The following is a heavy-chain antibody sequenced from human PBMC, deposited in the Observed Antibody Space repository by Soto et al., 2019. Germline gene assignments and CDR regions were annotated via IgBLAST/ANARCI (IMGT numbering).Heavy chain of an antibody. J-gene: IGHJ6*02. D-gene: IGHD3-3*01. V-gene: IGHV3-23*01. CDR3: AKDRYDFWSGYGMDV. CDR2: ISGSGGST. Sequence: GGSLRLSCAASGFTFSSYAMSWVRQAPGKGLEWVSAISGSGGSTYYADSVKGRFTISRDNSKNTLYLQMNSLRAEDTAVYYCAKDRYDFWSGYGMDVWGQGTTVTVSS. CDR1: GFTFSSYA.